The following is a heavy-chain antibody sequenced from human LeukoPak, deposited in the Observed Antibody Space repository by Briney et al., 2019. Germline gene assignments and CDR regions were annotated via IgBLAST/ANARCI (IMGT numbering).Heavy chain of an antibody. D-gene: IGHD3-10*01. CDR1: GGSISSYY. CDR3: ARDHGDGSDAFDI. V-gene: IGHV4-59*01. Sequence: SETLSLTCTVSGGSISSYYWSCIRQPPGKGLEWIGYIYYSGSTNYNPSLKSRVTISVDTSKNQFSLKLSSVTAADTAVYYCARDHGDGSDAFDIWGQGTMVTVSS. CDR2: IYYSGST. J-gene: IGHJ3*02.